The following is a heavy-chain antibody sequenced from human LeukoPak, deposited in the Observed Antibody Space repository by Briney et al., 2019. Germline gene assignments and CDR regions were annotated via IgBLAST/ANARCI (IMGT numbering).Heavy chain of an antibody. V-gene: IGHV4-59*08. Sequence: SETLSLTCTVSGGSISSYYWSWIRQPPGRGLEWIGFIYYSGSTNYNPSLKSRVTISVDTSKNQFSLKLSSVTAADTAVYYCARHHSSGWYESWGQGTLVTVSS. CDR3: ARHHSSGWYES. CDR2: IYYSGST. D-gene: IGHD6-19*01. J-gene: IGHJ4*02. CDR1: GGSISSYY.